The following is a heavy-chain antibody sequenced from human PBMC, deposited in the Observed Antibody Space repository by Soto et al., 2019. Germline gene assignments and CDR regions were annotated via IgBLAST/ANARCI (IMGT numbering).Heavy chain of an antibody. J-gene: IGHJ4*02. CDR1: GFTFSSYS. D-gene: IGHD3-10*01. CDR2: INSSSSTI. V-gene: IGHV3-48*01. Sequence: EVQLVESGGGLVQPGGSLRLSCAASGFTFSSYSMNWVRQAPGKGLEWVAYINSSSSTIYYADSVKGRFTISRYNAKNSLYLQMNSLRAEDPAVYYCARANYYGSPGDFDYWGQGTLVTASS. CDR3: ARANYYGSPGDFDY.